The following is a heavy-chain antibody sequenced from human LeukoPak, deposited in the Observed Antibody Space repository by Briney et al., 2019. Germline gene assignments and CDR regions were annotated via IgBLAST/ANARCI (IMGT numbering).Heavy chain of an antibody. CDR2: INPSGGST. V-gene: IGHV1-46*01. CDR1: GYTFTSYY. D-gene: IGHD3-3*01. CDR3: ARATEYYDFWSGYYSGRDWFDP. Sequence: ASVKVSCKASGYTFTSYYMHWVRQAPGQGLEWMGIINPSGGSTSYAQKFQGRVTMTRDTSTSTVYMELSSLRSEDPAVYYCARATEYYDFWSGYYSGRDWFDPWGQGTLVTVSS. J-gene: IGHJ5*02.